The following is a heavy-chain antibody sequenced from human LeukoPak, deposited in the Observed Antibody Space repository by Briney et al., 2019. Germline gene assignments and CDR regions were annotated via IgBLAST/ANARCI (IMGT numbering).Heavy chain of an antibody. CDR3: AKDSHCIFFDD. Sequence: PGGSLRLSCSASGFTFTTYGMNWVRQAPGKGLEWVSGISGRGTRTYYADSVKGRFTISRDTSNNTLYLQMNSLRDEYTAVYYCAKDSHCIFFDDWGQGTLVTVSS. J-gene: IGHJ4*02. D-gene: IGHD2-21*01. CDR2: ISGRGTRT. CDR1: GFTFTTYG. V-gene: IGHV3-23*01.